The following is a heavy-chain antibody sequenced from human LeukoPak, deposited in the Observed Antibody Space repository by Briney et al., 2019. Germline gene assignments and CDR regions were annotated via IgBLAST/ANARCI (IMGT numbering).Heavy chain of an antibody. CDR1: GFTFSSYG. V-gene: IGHV3-30*18. CDR2: ISYDESNE. D-gene: IGHD4-17*01. CDR3: AKELFPDYGEYYYYAMDV. Sequence: GGSLRLSCAASGFTFSSYGMHWVRQAPGKGLEWVAVISYDESNEHYADSVKGRFTISRDKSKNTLYLQMNSLRAEDTAVYYCAKELFPDYGEYYYYAMDVWGQGTTVTVSS. J-gene: IGHJ6*02.